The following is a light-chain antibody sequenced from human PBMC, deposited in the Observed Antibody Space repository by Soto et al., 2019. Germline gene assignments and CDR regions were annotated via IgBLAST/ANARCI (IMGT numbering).Light chain of an antibody. J-gene: IGLJ2*01. Sequence: QSALTQPPSASGSPGQSVTISCTGTSSDVGGYNYVSWYQQHPGKAPKLMIYEVSKRPSGVPDRFSGSKSDNTASLTVSGLQAEDEADYYCSSYAGSNNEVFGGGTKFTVL. CDR3: SSYAGSNNEV. CDR2: EVS. V-gene: IGLV2-8*01. CDR1: SSDVGGYNY.